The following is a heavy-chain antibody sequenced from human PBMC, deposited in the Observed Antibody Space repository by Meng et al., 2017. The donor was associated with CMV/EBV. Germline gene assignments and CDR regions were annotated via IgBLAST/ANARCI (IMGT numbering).Heavy chain of an antibody. CDR3: ARETVSASGGIDP. Sequence: LSCTVSGASVATDSYYWGWIRQPPGKGLEWIGYIYNTGSTKYNPSLQTRVTVSVDTPKNQFSLKLSSVTAADTATYYCARETVSASGGIDPWGRGTLVTVSS. V-gene: IGHV4-61*01. CDR1: GASVATDSYY. J-gene: IGHJ5*02. D-gene: IGHD2/OR15-2a*01. CDR2: IYNTGST.